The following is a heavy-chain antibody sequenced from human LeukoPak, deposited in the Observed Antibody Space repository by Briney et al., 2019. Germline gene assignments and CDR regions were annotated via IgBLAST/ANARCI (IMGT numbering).Heavy chain of an antibody. CDR2: ISAYNGNT. D-gene: IGHD3-22*01. CDR3: AREAYYDSSGPNNWFDP. V-gene: IGHV1-18*01. CDR1: GYTFTSYG. Sequence: ASVKVSCKASGYTFTSYGISWVRQAPGQGLEWMGWISAYNGNTNYAQKFQGRVTMTRDTSISTAYMELSRLRSDDTAVYYCAREAYYDSSGPNNWFDPWGQGTLVTVSS. J-gene: IGHJ5*02.